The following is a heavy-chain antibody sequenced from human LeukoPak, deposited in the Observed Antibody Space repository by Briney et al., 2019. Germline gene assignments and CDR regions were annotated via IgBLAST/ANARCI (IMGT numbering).Heavy chain of an antibody. V-gene: IGHV4-59*11. CDR2: VYYSGST. J-gene: IGHJ5*02. D-gene: IGHD4-17*01. Sequence: PSETLSLTCTVSGGSISRHYWSWIRQPPGKGLEWIGYVYYSGSTNYNPSLKSRVTISVDTSKNQFSLKLSSVTAADTAVYYCARDPRYYGDYGWFDPWGQGTLVTVSS. CDR1: GGSISRHY. CDR3: ARDPRYYGDYGWFDP.